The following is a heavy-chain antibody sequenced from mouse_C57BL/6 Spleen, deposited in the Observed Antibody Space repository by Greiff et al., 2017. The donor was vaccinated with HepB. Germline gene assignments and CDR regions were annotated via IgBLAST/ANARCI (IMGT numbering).Heavy chain of an antibody. D-gene: IGHD1-1*01. CDR2: IWTGGGT. V-gene: IGHV2-9-1*01. Sequence: VKVVESGPGLVAPSQSLSITCTVSGFSLTSYAISWVRQPPGKGLEWLGVIWTGGGTNYNSALKSRLSISKDNSKSQVFLKMNSLQTDDTARYYCARKRGYYYGSSSYYYAMDYWGQGTSVTVSS. CDR3: ARKRGYYYGSSSYYYAMDY. CDR1: GFSLTSYA. J-gene: IGHJ4*01.